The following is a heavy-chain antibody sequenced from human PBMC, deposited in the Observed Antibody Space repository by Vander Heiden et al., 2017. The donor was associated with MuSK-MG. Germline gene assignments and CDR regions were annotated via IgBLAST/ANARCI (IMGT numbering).Heavy chain of an antibody. Sequence: QVQLVESGGGVVQPGRSLRLSCAASRFTFSRDAMHWVRQAPGKGLEWVAVISYDGSNKYYADSVKGRFTISRDNSKNTLYLQMNSLRAEDTAVYYCARDRRSSSSRFTYFDYWGQGTLVTVSS. D-gene: IGHD6-6*01. CDR3: ARDRRSSSSRFTYFDY. J-gene: IGHJ4*02. CDR2: ISYDGSNK. CDR1: RFTFSRDA. V-gene: IGHV3-30-3*01.